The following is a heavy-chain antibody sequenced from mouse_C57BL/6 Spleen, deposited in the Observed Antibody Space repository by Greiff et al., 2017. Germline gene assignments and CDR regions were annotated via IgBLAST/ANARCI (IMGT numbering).Heavy chain of an antibody. D-gene: IGHD1-1*02. CDR2: IRNKANGYTK. Sequence: EVQVVESGGGLVQPGGSLSLSCAASGFTFTDYYMSWVRQNPGKALEWLGFIRNKANGYTKEYSATVKGQFTIARDNSQSIVYLQMNGLRAEDSATYYCARYTSWWYLDYWGQGTTLTVSS. V-gene: IGHV7-3*01. CDR1: GFTFTDYY. J-gene: IGHJ2*01. CDR3: ARYTSWWYLDY.